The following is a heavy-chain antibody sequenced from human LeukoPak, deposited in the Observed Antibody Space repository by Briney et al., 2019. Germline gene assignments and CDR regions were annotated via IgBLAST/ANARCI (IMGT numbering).Heavy chain of an antibody. J-gene: IGHJ3*02. Sequence: SETLSLTCTVSGGSISSYYWSWIRQPPGKGLEWIGYIYTSGSTNYNPSLKSRVTISVDTSKNQFSLKLSSVTAADTAVYYCARRTYYYDSSGYYPGAFDIWGQGTVVTVSS. CDR3: ARRTYYYDSSGYYPGAFDI. CDR1: GGSISSYY. CDR2: IYTSGST. V-gene: IGHV4-4*09. D-gene: IGHD3-22*01.